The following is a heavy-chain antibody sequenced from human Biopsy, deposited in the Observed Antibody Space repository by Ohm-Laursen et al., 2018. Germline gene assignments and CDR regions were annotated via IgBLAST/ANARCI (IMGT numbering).Heavy chain of an antibody. V-gene: IGHV4-31*01. CDR2: IFNSANT. J-gene: IGHJ5*02. CDR3: ARGDYFDSNGYFWFDP. D-gene: IGHD3-22*01. CDR1: GGSISSGGSY. Sequence: TLSLTCTVSGGSISSGGSYWSWIRQRTGKGLEWIGYIFNSANTYYNPSLKNLITISGDTSKNQFSLKLNSVTAADTAVYYCARGDYFDSNGYFWFDPWGQGNLITVSS.